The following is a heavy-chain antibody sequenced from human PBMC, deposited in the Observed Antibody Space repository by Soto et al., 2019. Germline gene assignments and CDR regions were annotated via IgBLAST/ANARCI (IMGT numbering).Heavy chain of an antibody. CDR1: GFIFSGSG. Sequence: QVQLVESGGGVVQPGRSLRLTCAASGFIFSGSGMHWVRQAPGKGLEWVALVSNDGIRKYYGDSVKGRFTISRDNAENTLYLQMNSLRAEDTAVYYCVRWVGGSMYDNSGKYDSWGQGTLVTVSS. D-gene: IGHD3-22*01. CDR2: VSNDGIRK. V-gene: IGHV3-30*03. CDR3: VRWVGGSMYDNSGKYDS. J-gene: IGHJ5*01.